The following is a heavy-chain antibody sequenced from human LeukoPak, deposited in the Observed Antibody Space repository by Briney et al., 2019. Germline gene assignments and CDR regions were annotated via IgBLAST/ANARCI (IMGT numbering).Heavy chain of an antibody. Sequence: GGSLRLSCAASGFTFSSYSMSWVRQAPGKGLEWVANIKEDGSEKYYVDSVKGRFTISRDNTKNSLYLQMNSLRAEDTAVYYCATTRYDAFDIWGQGTMVTVSS. V-gene: IGHV3-7*05. CDR2: IKEDGSEK. J-gene: IGHJ3*02. CDR3: ATTRYDAFDI. CDR1: GFTFSSYS. D-gene: IGHD4-17*01.